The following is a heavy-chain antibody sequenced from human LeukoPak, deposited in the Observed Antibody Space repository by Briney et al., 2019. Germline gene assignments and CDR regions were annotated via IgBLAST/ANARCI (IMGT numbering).Heavy chain of an antibody. CDR2: INPSGDGT. J-gene: IGHJ5*02. V-gene: IGHV1-46*01. Sequence: GASVKVSCKASGYTFISYGISWVRQAPGQGLEWMGVINPSGDGTNYPQRFQGRVTLTRDTSTSTAYMELSSLRSEDTAIYYCAKETPNTGWFDPWGQGTLVTVSS. CDR1: GYTFISYG. CDR3: AKETPNTGWFDP. D-gene: IGHD2-2*02.